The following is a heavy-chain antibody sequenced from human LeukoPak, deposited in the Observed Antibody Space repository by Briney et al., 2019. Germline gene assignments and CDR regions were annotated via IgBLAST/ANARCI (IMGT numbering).Heavy chain of an antibody. V-gene: IGHV3-30*02. CDR1: GFTFSSYA. D-gene: IGHD6-19*01. Sequence: GGSLRLSCAASGFTFSSYAMSWVRQAPGKGLEWVAFIRYDGSNKYYADSVKGRFTISRDNSKNTLYLQMNSLRAEDTAVYYCAKAEDTLGYSSLDYWGQGTLVTVSS. CDR2: IRYDGSNK. CDR3: AKAEDTLGYSSLDY. J-gene: IGHJ4*02.